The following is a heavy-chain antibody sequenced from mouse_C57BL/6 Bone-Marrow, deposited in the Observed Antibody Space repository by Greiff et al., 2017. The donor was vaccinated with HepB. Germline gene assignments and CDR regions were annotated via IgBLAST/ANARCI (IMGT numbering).Heavy chain of an antibody. CDR3: ARETYYSNYVDYAVDY. J-gene: IGHJ4*01. Sequence: QVQLQQSGAELMKPGASVKLSCKATGYTFTGYWIEWVKQRPGHGLEWIGEILPGSGSTNYNEKFKGKATFTADTSSNTAYMQLSSLTTEDSAIYYCARETYYSNYVDYAVDYWGQGTSVTVTA. D-gene: IGHD2-5*01. V-gene: IGHV1-9*01. CDR1: GYTFTGYW. CDR2: ILPGSGST.